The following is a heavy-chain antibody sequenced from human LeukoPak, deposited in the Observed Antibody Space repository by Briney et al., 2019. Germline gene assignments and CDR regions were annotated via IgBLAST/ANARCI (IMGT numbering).Heavy chain of an antibody. CDR3: ARVGFYGSGSLYAFDI. D-gene: IGHD3-10*01. V-gene: IGHV1-69*05. CDR2: IIPIFGTA. J-gene: IGHJ3*02. Sequence: SVKVSCKASGGTFSSYAISWVRQAPGQGLEWMGRIIPIFGTANYAQKFQGRATITTDESTSTAYMELSSLRSEDTAVYYCARVGFYGSGSLYAFDIWGQGTMVTVPS. CDR1: GGTFSSYA.